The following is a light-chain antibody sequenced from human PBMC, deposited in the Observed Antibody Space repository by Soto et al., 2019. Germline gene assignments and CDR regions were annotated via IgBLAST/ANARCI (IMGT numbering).Light chain of an antibody. CDR1: SNDVGGYNY. V-gene: IGLV2-14*01. J-gene: IGLJ1*01. Sequence: QSALTQPASVSGSPGQSITISCTGTSNDVGGYNYVSWYQQHPGKAPKLILYEVSDRPSGVSNRFSGSKSGNTASLTISGLQAEDEADYYCCSYTSSSTLYVFGTGTKLTV. CDR2: EVS. CDR3: CSYTSSSTLYV.